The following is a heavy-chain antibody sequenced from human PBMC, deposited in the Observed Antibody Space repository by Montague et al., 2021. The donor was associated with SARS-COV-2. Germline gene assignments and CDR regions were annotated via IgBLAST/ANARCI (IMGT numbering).Heavy chain of an antibody. V-gene: IGHV4-59*08. CDR3: ARHMPQRYGSGGRCFPAYDLDV. Sequence: SETLSLTCTVSGGSISNYYWSWIRQSPGKGLEWIGYVYNTGTTTYSPSLMSRVSITLDTSTNHLSLRLTSVTAADTAVYFCARHMPQRYGSGGRCFPAYDLDVWGQGTAVTVSS. J-gene: IGHJ6*02. CDR1: GGSISNYY. D-gene: IGHD2-15*01. CDR2: VYNTGTT.